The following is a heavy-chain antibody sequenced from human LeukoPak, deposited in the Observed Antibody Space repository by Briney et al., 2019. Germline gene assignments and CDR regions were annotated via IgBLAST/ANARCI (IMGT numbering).Heavy chain of an antibody. CDR2: IKPGGNEK. CDR1: GFTFSSYW. CDR3: ASDWYYYGMDV. V-gene: IGHV3-7*01. Sequence: GGSLRLSCAASGFTFSSYWMTWVRQGPGKGLEWVANIKPGGNEKYYVDSVKGRFTISRDNVKNSLYLQMNSLRAEDTAVYYCASDWYYYGMDVWGQGTTVTVSS. J-gene: IGHJ6*02.